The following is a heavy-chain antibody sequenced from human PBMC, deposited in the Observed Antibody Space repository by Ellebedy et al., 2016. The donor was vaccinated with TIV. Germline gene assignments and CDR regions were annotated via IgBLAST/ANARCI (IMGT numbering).Heavy chain of an antibody. V-gene: IGHV4-59*12. CDR2: IYYSGST. D-gene: IGHD4-17*01. CDR3: ARLLDYGDYEVVRYFDL. J-gene: IGHJ2*01. CDR1: GGSISSYY. Sequence: MPSETLSLTCTVSGGSISSYYWSWIRQPPGKGLEWIGYIYYSGSTNYNHSLKSRVTISVDTSKNPFSLKLSSVTAADTAVYYCARLLDYGDYEVVRYFDLWGRGTLVTVSS.